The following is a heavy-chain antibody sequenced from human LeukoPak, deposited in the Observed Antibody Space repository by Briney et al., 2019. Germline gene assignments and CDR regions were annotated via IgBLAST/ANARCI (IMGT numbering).Heavy chain of an antibody. CDR1: GGSISSYY. CDR3: ARGYGDYYYYYMDV. V-gene: IGHV4-59*01. Sequence: SETLSLTCTVSGGSISSYYWSWMRQPPGKGLEWIGYIYYSGSTNYNPSLKSRVTISVDTSKNQFSLKLSSVTAADTAVYYCARGYGDYYYYYMDVWGKGTTVTVFS. CDR2: IYYSGST. J-gene: IGHJ6*03. D-gene: IGHD4-17*01.